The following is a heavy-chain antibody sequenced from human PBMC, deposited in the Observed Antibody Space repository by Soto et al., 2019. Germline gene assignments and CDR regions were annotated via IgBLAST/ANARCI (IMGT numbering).Heavy chain of an antibody. V-gene: IGHV4-31*03. CDR2: IYYSGST. Sequence: QVQLQESGPGLVKPSQTLSLTCTVSGGSISSGGYYWSWIRQHPGKGLEWIGYIYYSGSTYYHPSLMSRVTISVDTSKNQFSLKLSSVTAADTAVYYCARAPTTVTTVAWFDPWGQGTLVTVSS. CDR3: ARAPTTVTTVAWFDP. CDR1: GGSISSGGYY. J-gene: IGHJ5*02. D-gene: IGHD4-17*01.